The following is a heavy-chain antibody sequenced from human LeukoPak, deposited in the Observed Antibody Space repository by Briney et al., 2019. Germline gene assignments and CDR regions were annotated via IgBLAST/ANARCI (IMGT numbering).Heavy chain of an antibody. D-gene: IGHD6-13*01. CDR2: IIPIFGTA. CDR3: AAQAAAGTYWFDP. CDR1: GGTFSSYA. J-gene: IGHJ5*02. Sequence: SVKVSCKASGGTFSSYAISWVRQAPGQGLEWMGRIIPIFGTANYAQKFQGRVTITTDESTSTAYMELSSLRSEDTAVYNCAAQAAAGTYWFDPWGQGTLLTVSS. V-gene: IGHV1-69*05.